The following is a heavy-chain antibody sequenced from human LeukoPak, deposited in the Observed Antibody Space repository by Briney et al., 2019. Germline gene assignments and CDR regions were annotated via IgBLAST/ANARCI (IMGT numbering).Heavy chain of an antibody. Sequence: GGSLGLSCAASGFTFRNYVIHWVRQAPGKGLEWVSSISSSSSYIYYADSVKGRFTISRDNAKNSLYLQMNSLRAEDTAVYHCASISSGWYWDYWGQGTLVTVSS. D-gene: IGHD6-19*01. CDR2: ISSSSSYI. J-gene: IGHJ4*02. CDR3: ASISSGWYWDY. V-gene: IGHV3-21*01. CDR1: GFTFRNYV.